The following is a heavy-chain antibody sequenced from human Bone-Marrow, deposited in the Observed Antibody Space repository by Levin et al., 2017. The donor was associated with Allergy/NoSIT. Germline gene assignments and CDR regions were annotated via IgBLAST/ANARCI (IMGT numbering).Heavy chain of an antibody. V-gene: IGHV4-31*03. D-gene: IGHD7-27*01. CDR1: GVSISNGGYY. Sequence: SETLSLTCTVSGVSISNGGYYWNWIRQHPGKGLEWIGYIYYIGSTKYNPSLKSRVTISVDPSKNQFSLELSSVTAADTAVYYCARDKLGDDAFDIWGQGTMVTVSS. CDR3: ARDKLGDDAFDI. J-gene: IGHJ3*02. CDR2: IYYIGST.